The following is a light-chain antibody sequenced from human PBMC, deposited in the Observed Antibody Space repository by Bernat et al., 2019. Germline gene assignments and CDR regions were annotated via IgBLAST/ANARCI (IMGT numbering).Light chain of an antibody. CDR2: AAS. Sequence: DIQMTQSPSSLSASVGDRVTITCRASQSISSYLNWYQQKPGKAPKILIYAASSLQSGVPSRFSGSGSGTDFTLTISSLHPEDFATYYCQQSYSTSRTFGGGTKVEIK. CDR3: QQSYSTSRT. CDR1: QSISSY. J-gene: IGKJ4*01. V-gene: IGKV1-39*01.